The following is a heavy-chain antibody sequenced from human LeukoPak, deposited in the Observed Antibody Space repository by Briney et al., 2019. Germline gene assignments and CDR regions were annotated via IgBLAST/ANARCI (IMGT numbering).Heavy chain of an antibody. D-gene: IGHD5-18*01. J-gene: IGHJ4*02. CDR2: ISSSGSTI. V-gene: IGHV3-48*03. Sequence: PGGSLRLSGAASGFTFSSYEMNWVRQAPGKGLEWVSYISSSGSTIYYADSVKGRFTISRDNAKNSLYLQMNSLRAEDTAVYYCARDAAMAGFDYWGQETLVTVS. CDR1: GFTFSSYE. CDR3: ARDAAMAGFDY.